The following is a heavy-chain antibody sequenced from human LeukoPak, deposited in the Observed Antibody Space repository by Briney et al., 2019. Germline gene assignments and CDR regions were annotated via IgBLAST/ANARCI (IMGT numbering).Heavy chain of an antibody. CDR2: IFHSGST. CDR3: ARVLRSRIKFTMVRGVSPANYHYYYMDV. V-gene: IGHV4-38-2*02. J-gene: IGHJ6*03. D-gene: IGHD3-10*01. CDR1: GYSISSGYY. Sequence: SETLSLTCTVSGYSISSGYYWGWIRQPPGKGLEWIGNIFHSGSTYYNPSLKSRVTISLDTSKNQFSLKLSSVTAADTAVYYCARVLRSRIKFTMVRGVSPANYHYYYMDVWGKGTTVTISS.